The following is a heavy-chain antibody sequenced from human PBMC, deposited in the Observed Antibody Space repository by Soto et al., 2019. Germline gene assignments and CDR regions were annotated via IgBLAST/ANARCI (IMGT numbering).Heavy chain of an antibody. CDR2: ISASNGNT. V-gene: IGHV1-18*01. J-gene: IGHJ4*02. Sequence: QVQLVQSGAEVKNSGASVKVSCKASGYTFTSYGFSWVRQAPGQGLEWMGWISASNGNTNYAQKLQGRVTMTTDTSTGTAYMELRSLRSDDTATYYCAADRLGDYYDSSGYYYGGSYWGQGTLVTVSS. CDR1: GYTFTSYG. D-gene: IGHD3-22*01. CDR3: AADRLGDYYDSSGYYYGGSY.